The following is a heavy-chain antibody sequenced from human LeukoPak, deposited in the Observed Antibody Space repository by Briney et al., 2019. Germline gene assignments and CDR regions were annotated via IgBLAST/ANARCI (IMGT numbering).Heavy chain of an antibody. Sequence: PGGSLRLSCAASGFTVSSNYMNWVRQGPGKGVEGVSDIYSGGSTYYADSVKGRFTISRDNSKNTLYLQMNRLRAEDTAVYSCARGQSRYFDWYLGFFDYWGQGTLVTVSS. V-gene: IGHV3-66*01. J-gene: IGHJ4*02. CDR3: ARGQSRYFDWYLGFFDY. D-gene: IGHD3-9*01. CDR2: IYSGGST. CDR1: GFTVSSNY.